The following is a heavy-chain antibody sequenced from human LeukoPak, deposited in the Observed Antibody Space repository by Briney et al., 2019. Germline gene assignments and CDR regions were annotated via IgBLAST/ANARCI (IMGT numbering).Heavy chain of an antibody. CDR2: IWYDGGNK. V-gene: IGHV3-33*01. D-gene: IGHD6-19*01. CDR3: ARISGYSSGWYFYY. Sequence: GRSLRLSCAASGFTFSSYGMHWVRQAPGKGLEWVAVIWYDGGNKYYADSVKGRFTISRDNSKNTLYLQMNSLRAEDTAVYYCARISGYSSGWYFYYWGQGTLVTVSS. J-gene: IGHJ4*02. CDR1: GFTFSSYG.